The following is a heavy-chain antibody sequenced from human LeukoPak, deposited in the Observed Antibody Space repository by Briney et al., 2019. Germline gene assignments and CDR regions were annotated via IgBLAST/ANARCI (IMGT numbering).Heavy chain of an antibody. J-gene: IGHJ4*02. Sequence: GGSLRLSCAASGFTFSSYEMNWVRQAPGKGLEWVSYISSSGSTRYYADSVKGRFTISRDNAKNSLYLQMNSLRVEDTAVYYCARDAGAGWELLGRNDYWGQGTLVTVSS. D-gene: IGHD1-26*01. CDR2: ISSSGSTR. V-gene: IGHV3-48*03. CDR3: ARDAGAGWELLGRNDY. CDR1: GFTFSSYE.